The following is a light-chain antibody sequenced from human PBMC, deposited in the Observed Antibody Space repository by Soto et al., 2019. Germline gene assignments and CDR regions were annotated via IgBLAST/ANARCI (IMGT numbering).Light chain of an antibody. CDR2: GAS. J-gene: IGKJ5*01. V-gene: IGKV3-20*01. Sequence: LSQSPCTLSLSTGERATLSCRASQSVSSSYLAWYQQKPGQAPRLLIYGASSRATGIPDRFSGSGSGTDFTLTISRLEPEDFAVYYCQQYGSSHTFGQGTRL. CDR3: QQYGSSHT. CDR1: QSVSSSY.